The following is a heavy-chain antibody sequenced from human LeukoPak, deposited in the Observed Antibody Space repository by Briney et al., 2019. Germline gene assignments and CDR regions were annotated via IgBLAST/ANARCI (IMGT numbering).Heavy chain of an antibody. CDR2: ISIYDGKT. D-gene: IGHD6-19*01. Sequence: ASVKVSCKASGYTFTSYGISWVRQAPGQGLEWMGWISIYDGKTLYAQKFQGRVTMTTDTSTSTAYMELRSLRSDDTAVYYCARSEDRSGWYWAFDIWGQGTMVTVSS. J-gene: IGHJ3*02. CDR1: GYTFTSYG. V-gene: IGHV1-18*01. CDR3: ARSEDRSGWYWAFDI.